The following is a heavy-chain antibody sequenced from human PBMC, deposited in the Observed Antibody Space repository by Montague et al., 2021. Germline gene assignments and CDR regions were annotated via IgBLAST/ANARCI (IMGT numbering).Heavy chain of an antibody. CDR3: TRSITVVRGLLFVP. CDR1: GDSVSSNSAA. V-gene: IGHV6-1*01. J-gene: IGHJ5*02. D-gene: IGHD3-10*01. CDR2: TYCRSKWYY. Sequence: CAISGDSVSSNSAAWNWIRQSPSRGLEWLGRTYCRSKWYYDYAVSVKSRITIHPDTSKNQFSLQLNSVTPEDTAVYYCTRSITVVRGLLFVPWGQGTLVTVSS.